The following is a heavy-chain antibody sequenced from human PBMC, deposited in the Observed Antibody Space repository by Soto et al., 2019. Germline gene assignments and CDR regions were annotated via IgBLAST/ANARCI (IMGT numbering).Heavy chain of an antibody. CDR1: GYTFTSYD. J-gene: IGHJ6*04. CDR3: ARGEKKPSYYDGTEV. CDR2: MNPNSGNT. Sequence: GASVKLTCKASGYTFTSYDINWVRQATGQGLEWMGWMNPNSGNTGYAQKFQGRVTMTRTTSISTAYMELSSLRSEDTAVYYCARGEKKPSYYDGTEVWGKGNTVSVSS. V-gene: IGHV1-8*01.